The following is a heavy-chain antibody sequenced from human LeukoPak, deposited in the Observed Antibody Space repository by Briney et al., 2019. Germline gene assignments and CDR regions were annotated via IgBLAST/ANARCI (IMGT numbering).Heavy chain of an antibody. J-gene: IGHJ4*02. Sequence: GGSLRLSCAASGFTFSSYSMNWVRQAPGKGLEWGSYISGSSSTIYYADSVKGRFTISRDNGKNTLYLQMNSLRAEDTAVYYCAHTMYYYDSSGYYPYWGQGTLVTVSS. CDR3: AHTMYYYDSSGYYPY. D-gene: IGHD3-22*01. CDR1: GFTFSSYS. V-gene: IGHV3-48*01. CDR2: ISGSSSTI.